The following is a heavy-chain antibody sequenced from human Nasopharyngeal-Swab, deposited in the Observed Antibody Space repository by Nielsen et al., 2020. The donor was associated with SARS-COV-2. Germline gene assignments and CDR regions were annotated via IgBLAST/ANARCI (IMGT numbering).Heavy chain of an antibody. CDR3: ARDPPTEGYYYYYYGMDV. V-gene: IGHV3-30*03. CDR1: GFTFSSYI. CDR2: MSSDGSYR. Sequence: GESLKISCAASGFTFSSYIMNWVRQAPGKGLDWVAVMSSDGSYRHYADSVKGRFTISRDNSKNTLYLQINSLRAEDTAVYYCARDPPTEGYYYYYYGMDVWGQGTTVTVSS. J-gene: IGHJ6*02.